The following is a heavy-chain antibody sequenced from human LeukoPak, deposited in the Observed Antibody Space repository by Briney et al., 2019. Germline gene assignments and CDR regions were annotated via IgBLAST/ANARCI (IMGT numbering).Heavy chain of an antibody. D-gene: IGHD3-10*01. Sequence: GGSLRLSCAASGXXXXSYXXSWXRQAPXXGPEWVSAISGSGGSTYYADSVKGRFTISRDNSKNTLYLQMNSLRAEDTAVYYCAKDIAGGYWGQGTLVTVSS. V-gene: IGHV3-23*01. J-gene: IGHJ4*02. CDR1: GXXXXSYX. CDR3: AKDIAGGY. CDR2: ISGSGGST.